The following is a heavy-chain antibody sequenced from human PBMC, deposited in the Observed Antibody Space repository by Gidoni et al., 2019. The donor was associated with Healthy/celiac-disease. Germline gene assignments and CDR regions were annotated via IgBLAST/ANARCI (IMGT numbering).Heavy chain of an antibody. CDR2: ISSSGSTI. D-gene: IGHD6-19*01. V-gene: IGHV3-48*03. CDR3: VKGYSSGWWGFDY. Sequence: VQLVESGGGLVQPGGSLRLSWAASGFTFSSYEMNWVRQAPGKGLEWVSYISSSGSTIYYADSVKGRFTISRDNAKNSLYLQMNSLRAEDTAVYYCVKGYSSGWWGFDYWGQGTLVTVSS. J-gene: IGHJ4*02. CDR1: GFTFSSYE.